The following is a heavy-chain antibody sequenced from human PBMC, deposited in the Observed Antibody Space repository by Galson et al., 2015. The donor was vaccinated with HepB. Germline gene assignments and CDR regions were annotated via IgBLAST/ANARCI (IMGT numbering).Heavy chain of an antibody. V-gene: IGHV3-9*01. CDR2: ISWNSGSI. CDR1: GFTFDDYA. J-gene: IGHJ3*02. D-gene: IGHD6-19*01. Sequence: SLRLSCAASGFTFDDYAMHWVRQAPGKGLEWVSGISWNSGSIGYADSVKGRFTISRDNAKNSLYLQMNSLRAEDTALYYCATRSIYSSGWYDPAFDIWGQGTMVTVSS. CDR3: ATRSIYSSGWYDPAFDI.